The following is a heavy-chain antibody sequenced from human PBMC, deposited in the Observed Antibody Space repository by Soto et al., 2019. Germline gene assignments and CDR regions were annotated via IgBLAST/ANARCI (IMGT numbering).Heavy chain of an antibody. D-gene: IGHD2-2*01. J-gene: IGHJ5*02. CDR1: GFTFSSYS. CDR3: ARDLGYCSSTSCYPGTGFDP. Sequence: GGSLSLSCAASGFTFSSYSMNWVRQAPGKGLEWVSSISSSSSYIYYADSVKGRFTISRDNAKNSLYLQMNSLRAEATAVYYCARDLGYCSSTSCYPGTGFDPWGQGTLVTVSS. V-gene: IGHV3-21*01. CDR2: ISSSSSYI.